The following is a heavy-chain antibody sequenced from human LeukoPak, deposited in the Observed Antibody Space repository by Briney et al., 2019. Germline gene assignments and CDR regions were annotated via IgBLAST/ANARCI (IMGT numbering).Heavy chain of an antibody. D-gene: IGHD3-16*01. Sequence: ASVKVSCKASGYTFTSYDINWVRQATGQGLEWMGFMNPNSGYTGYAQKFQGRLTMTRDTSINTAYMELSSLRSEDTALYYCARVHRVLGAYWGQGTLVTVSS. V-gene: IGHV1-8*01. J-gene: IGHJ4*02. CDR2: MNPNSGYT. CDR3: ARVHRVLGAY. CDR1: GYTFTSYD.